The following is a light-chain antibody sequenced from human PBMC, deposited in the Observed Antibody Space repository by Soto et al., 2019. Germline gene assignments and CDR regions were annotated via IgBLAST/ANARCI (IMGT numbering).Light chain of an antibody. CDR1: QSVSSY. V-gene: IGKV3-11*01. CDR3: QQRYDWPWT. CDR2: DAS. Sequence: DIVLTQSPAPLSLSPGERATLSCTASQSVSSYLAWYQQKPGQAPRLLIYDASDRATGVPARFSGSGSGTDCTLTIGSLEPEDVAVYYCQQRYDWPWTFGQGTKVDIK. J-gene: IGKJ1*01.